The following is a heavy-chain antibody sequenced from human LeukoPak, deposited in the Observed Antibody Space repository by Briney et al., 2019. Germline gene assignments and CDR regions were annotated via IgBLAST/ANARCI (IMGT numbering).Heavy chain of an antibody. J-gene: IGHJ4*02. CDR2: IYYSGST. CDR3: ARSSEYGDPFNY. D-gene: IGHD4-17*01. Sequence: SETLSLTCTVSGASISRSDYFWGGIRQPPGKGLEWIGSIYYSGSTYYSPSLKGRVTISVDTSKNQFSLKLNSVTAADAAVYYCARSSEYGDPFNYWGQGTLVTVSS. V-gene: IGHV4-39*01. CDR1: GASISRSDYF.